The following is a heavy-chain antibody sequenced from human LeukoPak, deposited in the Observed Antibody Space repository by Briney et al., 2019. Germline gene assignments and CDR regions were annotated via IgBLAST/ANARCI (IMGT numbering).Heavy chain of an antibody. V-gene: IGHV3-23*01. Sequence: GGSLRLSCAASGFTFATYVMTWVRQAPGKGLEWVSSVGGDGRVTYYADSVKGRFTISRDNSKNTISLQMNSLRVEDTAVYYCAKGISADGYNFERGADYWGQGAQVIVSS. J-gene: IGHJ4*02. CDR1: GFTFATYV. CDR2: VGGDGRVT. CDR3: AKGISADGYNFERGADY. D-gene: IGHD1-1*01.